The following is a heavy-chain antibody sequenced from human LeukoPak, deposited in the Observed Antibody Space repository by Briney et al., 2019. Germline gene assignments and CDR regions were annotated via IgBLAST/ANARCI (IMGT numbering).Heavy chain of an antibody. D-gene: IGHD2-15*01. CDR1: GGTFSSYA. Sequence: SVKVSCKASGGTFSSYAISWVRQAPGQGLEWMGGIIPIFGTANYAQKFQGRVTITTDESTSTAYMELSRLRSDDTAVYYCAVYCSGGSCYIPFDYWGQGTLVTVSS. J-gene: IGHJ4*02. V-gene: IGHV1-69*05. CDR2: IIPIFGTA. CDR3: AVYCSGGSCYIPFDY.